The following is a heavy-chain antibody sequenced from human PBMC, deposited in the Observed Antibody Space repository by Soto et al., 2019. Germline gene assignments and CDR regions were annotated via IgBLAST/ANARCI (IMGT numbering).Heavy chain of an antibody. CDR1: GGTFSSYA. D-gene: IGHD3-22*01. Sequence: SVKVSCKASGGTFSSYAISWVRQAPGQGLEWMGGIIPIFGTANYAQKFQGRVTITADESTSTAYMELSSLRSEDTAVYYCARAGRSYYYDSASYFQHWGQGTLVTVSS. CDR2: IIPIFGTA. CDR3: ARAGRSYYYDSASYFQH. J-gene: IGHJ1*01. V-gene: IGHV1-69*13.